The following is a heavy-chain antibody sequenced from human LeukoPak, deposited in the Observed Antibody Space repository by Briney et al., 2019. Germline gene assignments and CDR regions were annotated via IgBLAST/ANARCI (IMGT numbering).Heavy chain of an antibody. CDR2: IRYDGSRK. J-gene: IGHJ3*02. D-gene: IGHD4/OR15-4a*01. Sequence: GGSLRLSCAPSGFTFSSYAMSWVRQAPDKGLEWVAFIRYDGSRKYYADSVKGRFTISRDNSKNTLYLQMNSLRAEDTAMYYCAKVSLNMVNDAFDIWGQGTMVSVSS. V-gene: IGHV3-30*02. CDR3: AKVSLNMVNDAFDI. CDR1: GFTFSSYA.